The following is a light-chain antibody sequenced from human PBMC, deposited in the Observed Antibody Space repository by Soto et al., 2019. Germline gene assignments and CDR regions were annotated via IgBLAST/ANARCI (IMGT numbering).Light chain of an antibody. CDR1: SSDVGGYEY. V-gene: IGLV2-14*01. J-gene: IGLJ1*01. CDR3: SSYTTANTYV. CDR2: EVS. Sequence: QSALTQPASVSGSPGQSITISCTGTSSDVGGYEYVSWYQHHPGKAPKLMIYEVSNRPSGVSHRFSGSKSGNTASLTISGLQAEDEADYYCSSYTTANTYVFGTGTKVTGL.